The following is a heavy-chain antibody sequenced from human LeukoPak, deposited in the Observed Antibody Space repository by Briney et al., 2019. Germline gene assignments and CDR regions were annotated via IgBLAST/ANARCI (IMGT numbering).Heavy chain of an antibody. CDR1: GFTFSDYY. Sequence: GRSLRLSCAASGFTFSDYYMSWIRQAPGKGLEWVSYISSSSSYTNYADSVKGRFTISRDNAKNSLYLQMNSLRAEDTAVYYCAVYYYDSSGYYYFDYWGQGTLVTVSS. D-gene: IGHD3-22*01. J-gene: IGHJ4*02. CDR2: ISSSSSYT. CDR3: AVYYYDSSGYYYFDY. V-gene: IGHV3-11*06.